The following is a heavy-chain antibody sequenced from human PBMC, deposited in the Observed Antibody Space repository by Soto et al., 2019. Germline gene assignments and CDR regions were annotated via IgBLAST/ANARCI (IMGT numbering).Heavy chain of an antibody. J-gene: IGHJ6*02. Sequence: GGSLRLSCAASGFTFRNFVMHWVRQAPGKGLEWVAVISYAGNNIYYADSVKGRFTISRDNSGNTLYLEMSSLRGEDTAVYYCAEDQSSIFRSGSGMDVWGQGTTVTVS. V-gene: IGHV3-30*18. CDR3: AEDQSSIFRSGSGMDV. D-gene: IGHD3-3*01. CDR2: ISYAGNNI. CDR1: GFTFRNFV.